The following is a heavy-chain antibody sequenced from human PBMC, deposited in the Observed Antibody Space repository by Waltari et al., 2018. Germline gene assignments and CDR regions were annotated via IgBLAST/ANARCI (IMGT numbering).Heavy chain of an antibody. J-gene: IGHJ4*02. CDR2: ISNSGDSV. D-gene: IGHD3-16*01. CDR1: GFSLNTFA. Sequence: EVQLLESGGTLVTPGGSLSLSGAASGFSLNTFAVTGVRQAPGKGLEWVSGISNSGDSVYYADSVKGRFTISRDNSKNTLYLQMNSLRAEDTAVYYCAKNWGGLDYWGQGTLVTVSS. V-gene: IGHV3-23*01. CDR3: AKNWGGLDY.